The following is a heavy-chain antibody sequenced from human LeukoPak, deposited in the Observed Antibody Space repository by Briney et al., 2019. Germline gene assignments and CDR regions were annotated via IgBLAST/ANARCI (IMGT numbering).Heavy chain of an antibody. D-gene: IGHD3-3*02. V-gene: IGHV3-48*02. CDR3: ARDHLYAFDI. J-gene: IGHJ3*02. CDR2: ISSSSTAI. CDR1: GFTFSSYS. Sequence: PGGSLRLSCEASGFTFSSYSMNWVRQAPGKGLEWISYISSSSTAIYSADSVKGRFTISRDNAKNSLSLQMNSLRDEDMAVYYCARDHLYAFDIWGQGTTVTVSS.